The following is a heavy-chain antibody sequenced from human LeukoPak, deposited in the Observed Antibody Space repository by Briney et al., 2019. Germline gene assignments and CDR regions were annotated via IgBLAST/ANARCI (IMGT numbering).Heavy chain of an antibody. D-gene: IGHD2-2*01. CDR1: GFTFSSSA. Sequence: GGSLSLSCAASGFTFSSSAVSWVSQAPGEGLGWVSANSGSGGSTYYTDSVKGRFTISQDNSKNTLYLQMNSVRAEDTAVYYCAKDFAVHPSARDYWGQGTLVTDPS. CDR2: NSGSGGST. CDR3: AKDFAVHPSARDY. J-gene: IGHJ4*02. V-gene: IGHV3-23*01.